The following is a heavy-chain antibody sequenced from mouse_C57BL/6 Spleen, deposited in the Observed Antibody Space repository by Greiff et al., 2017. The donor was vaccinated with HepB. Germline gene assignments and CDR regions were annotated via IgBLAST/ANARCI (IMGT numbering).Heavy chain of an antibody. CDR1: GFTFSSYG. Sequence: DVQLVESGGDLVKPGGSLKLSCAASGFTFSSYGMSWVRQTPDKRLEWVATISSGGSYTYYPDSVKGRFTISRDNAKNTLYLQMSSLKSEDTAMYYCAGDGNDDGFAYWGQGTLVTVSA. V-gene: IGHV5-6*01. J-gene: IGHJ3*01. CDR2: ISSGGSYT. CDR3: AGDGNDDGFAY. D-gene: IGHD2-2*01.